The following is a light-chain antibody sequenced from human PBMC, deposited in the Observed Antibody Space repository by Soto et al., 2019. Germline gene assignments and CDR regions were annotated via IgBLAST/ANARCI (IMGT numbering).Light chain of an antibody. CDR3: QHYNSYSWT. J-gene: IGKJ1*01. CDR1: QSITIW. V-gene: IGKV1-5*01. Sequence: DIQMTQSPSTLSASVGDRVTITCRASQSITIWLAWYQQKPGKAPKLLIFDASSLESGVPSRFSGSGSGTEFTITISSLQHDDFATYYCQHYNSYSWTFGQGTKVEIK. CDR2: DAS.